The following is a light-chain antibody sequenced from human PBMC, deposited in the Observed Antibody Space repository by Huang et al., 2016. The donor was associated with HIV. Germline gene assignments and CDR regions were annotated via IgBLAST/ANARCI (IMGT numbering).Light chain of an antibody. V-gene: IGKV1-NL1*01. CDR2: DAS. J-gene: IGKJ2*01. CDR1: QGIGNS. CDR3: QQYYNTPYT. Sequence: DIQMIQSPSSLTASVGDRVTISCRASQGIGNSLAWYQQKPGKAPNLLLYDASRLESGVPSRFSGSGSGTDYSLTISRLQPEDFATYYCQQYYNTPYTFGQGTKLEIK.